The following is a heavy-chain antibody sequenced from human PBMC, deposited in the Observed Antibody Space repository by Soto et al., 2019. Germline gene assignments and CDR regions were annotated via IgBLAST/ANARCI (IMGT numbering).Heavy chain of an antibody. CDR3: AKDTSGWLDAFDI. CDR1: GFTFDDYA. Sequence: EVQLVESGGGLVQPGRSLRLSCAASGFTFDDYAMHWVRQAPGKGLEWVSGISWSSGSIGYADSVKGRFTISRDNAKNSLYLQMNSLRAEDTALYYCAKDTSGWLDAFDIWGQGTMVTVSS. V-gene: IGHV3-9*01. CDR2: ISWSSGSI. D-gene: IGHD6-19*01. J-gene: IGHJ3*02.